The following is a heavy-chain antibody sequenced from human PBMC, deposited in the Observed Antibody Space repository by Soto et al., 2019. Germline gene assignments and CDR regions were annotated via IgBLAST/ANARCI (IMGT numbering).Heavy chain of an antibody. CDR2: LSGSGGRP. CDR1: GFTFISYA. CDR3: AKEICGGDCYSVIDY. Sequence: PGGSLILSCAASGFTFISYAMSWVRQAPGKGLEWVSALSGSGGRPYYADSVKGRFTISRDNSKNTLYLQMNSLRAEDTAVYYCAKEICGGDCYSVIDYWGQGTLVTVSS. D-gene: IGHD2-21*02. J-gene: IGHJ4*02. V-gene: IGHV3-23*01.